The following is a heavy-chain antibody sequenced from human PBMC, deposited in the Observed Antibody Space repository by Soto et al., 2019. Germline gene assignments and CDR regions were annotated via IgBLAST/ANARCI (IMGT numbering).Heavy chain of an antibody. J-gene: IGHJ4*02. D-gene: IGHD4-17*01. V-gene: IGHV3-21*01. CDR1: GFTFSDYT. Sequence: GGSLRLSCVASGFTFSDYTMNWVRQASGKGLEWVSSLSSSSSYVYYADSVRGRFTISRDNAKNSLYLQMNSLRAEDTAVYYCARDRRLYGDYDDFDYWGQGTLVTVYS. CDR3: ARDRRLYGDYDDFDY. CDR2: LSSSSSYV.